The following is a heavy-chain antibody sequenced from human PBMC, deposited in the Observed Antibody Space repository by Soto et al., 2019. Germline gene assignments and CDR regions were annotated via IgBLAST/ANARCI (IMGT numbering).Heavy chain of an antibody. CDR1: GGSFSGYY. CDR2: INHSGST. J-gene: IGHJ5*02. Sequence: TSETLSLTCAVYGGSFSGYYWSWIRQPPGKGLEWIGEINHSGSTNYNPSLKSRVTISVDTSKNHFSLRLSSVTAADTAVYYCARNERQLELRGGWFDPWGQGTLVTVSS. D-gene: IGHD1-7*01. CDR3: ARNERQLELRGGWFDP. V-gene: IGHV4-34*01.